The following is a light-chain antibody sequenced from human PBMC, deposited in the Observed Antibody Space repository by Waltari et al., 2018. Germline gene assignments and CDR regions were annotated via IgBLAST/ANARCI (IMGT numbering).Light chain of an antibody. CDR1: QSIGKY. V-gene: IGKV3-20*01. Sequence: EIVLTHSPGTLSFSPGERATLSCRARQSIGKYLVWYQQKPGQAPRLLIYAASSRATGVPDRFSGSGSGTEFSLTISRLEPEDFAVYYCQNHERLPATFGQGTKVEIK. CDR2: AAS. CDR3: QNHERLPAT. J-gene: IGKJ1*01.